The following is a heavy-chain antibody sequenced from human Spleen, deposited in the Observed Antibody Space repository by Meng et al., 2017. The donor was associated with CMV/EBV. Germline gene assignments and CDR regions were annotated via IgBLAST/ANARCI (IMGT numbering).Heavy chain of an antibody. CDR2: IRSKANSYAT. V-gene: IGHV3-73*01. D-gene: IGHD3-3*01. Sequence: AMHWVRQASGKGLEWVGRIRSKANSYATAYAASVKGRFTISRDDSKNTAYLQMNSLKTEDTAVYYCTGIPTTYYDFWSGSKGDAFDIWGQGTMVTVSS. CDR1: A. CDR3: TGIPTTYYDFWSGSKGDAFDI. J-gene: IGHJ3*02.